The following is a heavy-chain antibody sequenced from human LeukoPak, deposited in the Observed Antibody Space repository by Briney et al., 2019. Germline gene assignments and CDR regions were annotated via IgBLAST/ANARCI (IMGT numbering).Heavy chain of an antibody. CDR1: GFTFSNYW. J-gene: IGHJ4*02. CDR2: INSDGSTT. CDR3: ARDRAEVRLGEFSPPIDY. V-gene: IGHV3-74*01. D-gene: IGHD3-16*02. Sequence: GGSLRLSCAASGFTFSNYWMHWVRQAPGKGLVWVSRINSDGSTTNYADSVKGRFTISRDNAKNTLFLQMNSLRAEDTAVYYCARDRAEVRLGEFSPPIDYWGQGTLVTVSS.